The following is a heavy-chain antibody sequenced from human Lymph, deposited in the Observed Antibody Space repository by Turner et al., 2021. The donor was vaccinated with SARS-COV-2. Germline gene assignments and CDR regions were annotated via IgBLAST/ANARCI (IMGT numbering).Heavy chain of an antibody. Sequence: EVQLVESGGGLVKPGGSLRPSCAASGFTFRSYSMHWVRQAPGKGLEWVSSISSSSTYIYYADSVKGRFTISRDNAKNSLYLQMNSRRAEDTAVYYCAGQAVAGTSLGYYYYGMDVWGQGTTVTVSS. D-gene: IGHD6-19*01. CDR2: ISSSSTYI. V-gene: IGHV3-21*01. CDR1: GFTFRSYS. J-gene: IGHJ6*02. CDR3: AGQAVAGTSLGYYYYGMDV.